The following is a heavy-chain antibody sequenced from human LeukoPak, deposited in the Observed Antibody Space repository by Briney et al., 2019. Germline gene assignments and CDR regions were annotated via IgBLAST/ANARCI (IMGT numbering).Heavy chain of an antibody. Sequence: PSETLSLTCTVSGGSISSYYLSWIRQPPGKGLEWNGYIYYSGSTNYNPSLKSRVTISVDTSKNQFSLKLSSVTAADTAVYYCARTRNYCSSTSCYAWDYWGQGTLVTVSS. CDR3: ARTRNYCSSTSCYAWDY. CDR2: IYYSGST. CDR1: GGSISSYY. V-gene: IGHV4-59*08. D-gene: IGHD2-2*01. J-gene: IGHJ4*02.